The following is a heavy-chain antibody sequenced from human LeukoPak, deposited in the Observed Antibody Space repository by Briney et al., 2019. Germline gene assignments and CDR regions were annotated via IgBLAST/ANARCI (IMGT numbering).Heavy chain of an antibody. Sequence: GGSLRLSCAASGFTFSSYAMSWVRQAPGKGLEWVSTISGSGGSTYYADSVKGRFTISRDNSKNTLFLQMNSLRAEDTAVYYCAKDRGSSGWFGALDYWGQGTLVTV. V-gene: IGHV3-23*01. CDR2: ISGSGGST. CDR1: GFTFSSYA. J-gene: IGHJ4*02. D-gene: IGHD6-19*01. CDR3: AKDRGSSGWFGALDY.